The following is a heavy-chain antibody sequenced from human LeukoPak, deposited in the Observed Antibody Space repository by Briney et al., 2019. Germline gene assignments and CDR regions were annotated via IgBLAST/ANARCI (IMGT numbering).Heavy chain of an antibody. V-gene: IGHV3-49*04. Sequence: GAPRLSRTASGFTLCGFEVTWGRPGPGEGVGFVASIRSKAYGETTEYGASVKGRFTISRADSTAIAYLQMDSLRTEDTAVYYCTRWRETSVFDYWGQGTLVTVSS. CDR2: IRSKAYGETT. CDR1: GFTLCGFE. J-gene: IGHJ4*02. CDR3: TRWRETSVFDY.